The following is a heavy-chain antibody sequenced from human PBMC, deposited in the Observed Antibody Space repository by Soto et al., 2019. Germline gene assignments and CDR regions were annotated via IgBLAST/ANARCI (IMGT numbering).Heavy chain of an antibody. CDR1: GYTFTSYY. V-gene: IGHV1-46*01. D-gene: IGHD3-3*01. J-gene: IGHJ5*02. Sequence: ASVKVSCKASGYTFTSYYMHWVRQAPGQGLEWMGIINPSGGSTSYAQKFQGRVTMTRDTSTSTVYMELSSLRSEDTAVYYCARGITIFGVVIINWFDPWGQGTLVTVSS. CDR2: INPSGGST. CDR3: ARGITIFGVVIINWFDP.